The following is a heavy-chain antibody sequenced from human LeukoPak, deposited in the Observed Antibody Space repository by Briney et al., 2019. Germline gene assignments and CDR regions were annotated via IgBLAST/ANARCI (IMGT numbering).Heavy chain of an antibody. CDR1: GFTFSSYG. CDR2: ISYDGSNK. Sequence: GGSLRLSCAASGFTFSSYGMHWVRQAPGKGLEWVAVISYDGSNKYYADSVKGRFTISRDNSKNTLYLQMNSLRAEDTAVYYCAKETRPWGYFDYWGQGTLVTVSS. J-gene: IGHJ4*02. D-gene: IGHD7-27*01. V-gene: IGHV3-30*18. CDR3: AKETRPWGYFDY.